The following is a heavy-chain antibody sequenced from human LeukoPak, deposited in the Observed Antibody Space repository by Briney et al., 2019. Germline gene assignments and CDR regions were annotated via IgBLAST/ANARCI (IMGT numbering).Heavy chain of an antibody. CDR3: ARGDGDYDAEYFQH. CDR2: ISGSGGST. Sequence: GGSLRLSCAASGFTFSSYAMSWVRQAPGKGLEGVSAISGSGGSTYYADSVKGRFTISRDNSKNTLYLQMNSLRAEDTAVYYCARGDGDYDAEYFQHWGQGTLVTVSS. J-gene: IGHJ1*01. V-gene: IGHV3-23*01. CDR1: GFTFSSYA. D-gene: IGHD4-17*01.